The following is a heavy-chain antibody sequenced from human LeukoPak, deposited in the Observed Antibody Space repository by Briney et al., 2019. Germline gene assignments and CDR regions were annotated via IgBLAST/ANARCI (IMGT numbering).Heavy chain of an antibody. Sequence: ASVKVSCKASGGTFSSYAISWVRQAPGKGLEWMGLVDPEDGETIYAEKFQGRVTITADTSTDTAYMELSSLRSEDTAVYYCATAPRVYIVWGKGTTVTVSS. D-gene: IGHD2-8*01. J-gene: IGHJ6*04. V-gene: IGHV1-69-2*01. CDR2: VDPEDGET. CDR3: ATAPRVYIV. CDR1: GGTFSSYA.